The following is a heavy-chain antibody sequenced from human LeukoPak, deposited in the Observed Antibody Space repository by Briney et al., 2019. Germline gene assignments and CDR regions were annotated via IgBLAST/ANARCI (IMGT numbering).Heavy chain of an antibody. CDR1: GYTFTSYY. D-gene: IGHD3-3*01. CDR2: TNPSGGST. CDR3: ARGTIFGVVTTSCMDV. Sequence: ASVKVSCKASGYTFTSYYMHWVRQAPGQGLEWMGITNPSGGSTSYAQKFQGRVTMTRDTSTSTVYMELSSLRSEDTAVYYCARGTIFGVVTTSCMDVWGQGTTVTVSS. J-gene: IGHJ6*02. V-gene: IGHV1-46*01.